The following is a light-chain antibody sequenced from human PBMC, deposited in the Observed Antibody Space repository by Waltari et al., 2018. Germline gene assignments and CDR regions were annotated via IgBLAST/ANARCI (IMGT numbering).Light chain of an antibody. J-gene: IGKJ1*01. CDR1: QDIRND. CDR2: AAS. V-gene: IGKV1-6*01. Sequence: AIQMTQSPSSLSASVGDRINITCRASQDIRNDLGWYQQKPGKAPKLLIYAASSLQSGVPSRFSGSGSGTYFTLTISSLQPEDFATYYCLQDYDYPWTFGQGTRLEIK. CDR3: LQDYDYPWT.